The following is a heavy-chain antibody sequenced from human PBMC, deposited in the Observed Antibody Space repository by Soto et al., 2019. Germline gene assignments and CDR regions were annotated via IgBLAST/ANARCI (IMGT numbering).Heavy chain of an antibody. Sequence: ASVKVSCKASGYTVTSYDINWVRQATGQGLEWMGWMNPNSGNTGYAQKFQGRVTMTRNTSISTAYMELSSLRSEDTAVYYCATHCSSTSCYLSPRWPWGKGTLVTVSS. CDR2: MNPNSGNT. D-gene: IGHD2-2*01. J-gene: IGHJ5*02. V-gene: IGHV1-8*01. CDR3: ATHCSSTSCYLSPRWP. CDR1: GYTVTSYD.